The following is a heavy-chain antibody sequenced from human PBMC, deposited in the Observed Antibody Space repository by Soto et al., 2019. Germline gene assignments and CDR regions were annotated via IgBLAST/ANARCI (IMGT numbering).Heavy chain of an antibody. CDR1: GFTFTSSA. Sequence: GASVKVSCKTSGFTFTSSAVQWVRQARGQRLEWIGWIVVGSGNTNYAQKFQERVTITRDMSTSTAYMELSSLRSEDTAVYYCAASLMVYADGYYYGMDVWGQGTTVTVSS. CDR2: IVVGSGNT. V-gene: IGHV1-58*01. J-gene: IGHJ6*02. D-gene: IGHD2-8*01. CDR3: AASLMVYADGYYYGMDV.